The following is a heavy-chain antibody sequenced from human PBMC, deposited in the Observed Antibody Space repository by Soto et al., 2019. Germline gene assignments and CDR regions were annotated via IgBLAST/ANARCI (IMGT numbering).Heavy chain of an antibody. V-gene: IGHV4-30-4*01. CDR3: ARGRYCLTGRCFPNWFDS. CDR1: GDSISNLDYF. J-gene: IGHJ5*01. CDR2: IYKSATT. D-gene: IGHD7-27*01. Sequence: SETLSLTCSVSGDSISNLDYFWAWIRQPPGQALEYIGYIYKSATTYYNPSFESRVAISVDTSKSQFSLNVTSVTAADTAVYFCARGRYCLTGRCFPNWFDSWGQGALVTVS.